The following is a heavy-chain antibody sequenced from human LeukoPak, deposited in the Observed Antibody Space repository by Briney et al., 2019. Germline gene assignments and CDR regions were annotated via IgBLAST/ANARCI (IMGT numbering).Heavy chain of an antibody. CDR2: ISCSGSTT. CDR3: ARDYGDYLYIFDY. V-gene: IGHV3-48*03. CDR1: GFTFSSYE. J-gene: IGHJ4*02. Sequence: PGGSLRLSCAASGFTFSSYEMNWVRQAPGKGLEWVAYISCSGSTTDYADSVKGRFTIYRDNAKRSLFLQMNSLRAEDTAVYYCARDYGDYLYIFDYWGQGTLVTVSS. D-gene: IGHD4-17*01.